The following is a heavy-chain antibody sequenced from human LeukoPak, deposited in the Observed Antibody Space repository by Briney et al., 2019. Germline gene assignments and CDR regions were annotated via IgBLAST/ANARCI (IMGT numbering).Heavy chain of an antibody. J-gene: IGHJ5*02. CDR2: IYYAGST. Sequence: SETLSLTCTVSGGSISNYYWSWIRQPPGKGLEWIGYIYYAGSTNYNPSLKSRVTISVDTSKNQFSLKVSSVTAADTAVYYCARDPRGGTSRDNWFDPWGQGTLVTVSS. CDR1: GGSISNYY. V-gene: IGHV4-59*01. CDR3: ARDPRGGTSRDNWFDP. D-gene: IGHD1-1*01.